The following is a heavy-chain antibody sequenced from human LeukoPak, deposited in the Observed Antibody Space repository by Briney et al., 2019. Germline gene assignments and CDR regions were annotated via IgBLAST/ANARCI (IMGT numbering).Heavy chain of an antibody. J-gene: IGHJ4*02. CDR1: GFTFSSYA. Sequence: PGGSLRLSCAASGFTFSSYAMHWVRQAPGKGLEWVSVIYSGGSTYYADSVKGRFTISRDNSKNTLYLQMNSLRAEDTAVYYCQATDYYDSSGYYPGYWGQGTLVTVSS. CDR3: QATDYYDSSGYYPGY. D-gene: IGHD3-22*01. V-gene: IGHV3-66*01. CDR2: IYSGGST.